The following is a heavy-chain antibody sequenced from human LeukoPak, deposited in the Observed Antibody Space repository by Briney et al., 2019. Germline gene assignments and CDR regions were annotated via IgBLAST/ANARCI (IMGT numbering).Heavy chain of an antibody. D-gene: IGHD2-21*02. J-gene: IGHJ4*02. CDR1: GFAFSSYA. CDR2: ISYDGSNK. V-gene: IGHV3-30-3*01. CDR3: AREGGGDCYPKCYFDY. Sequence: GGSLRLSCAASGFAFSSYAMHWVRQAPGKGLEWVAVISYDGSNKYYADSVKGRFTISRDNSKNTLYLQMNSLRAEDTAVYYCAREGGGDCYPKCYFDYWGQGTLVTVSS.